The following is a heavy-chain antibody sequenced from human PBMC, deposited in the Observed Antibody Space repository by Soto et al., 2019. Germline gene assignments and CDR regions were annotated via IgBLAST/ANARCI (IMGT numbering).Heavy chain of an antibody. CDR2: ISWNSGSI. J-gene: IGHJ6*02. V-gene: IGHV3-9*01. CDR1: GFTFDDYA. Sequence: GGSLRLSCAASGFTFDDYAMHWVRQAPGKGLEWVSGISWNSGSIGYADSVKGRFTISRDNAKNSLYLQMNSLRAEDTALYYCAKGAVAGHYYYYGMDVWGQGTTVTVSS. CDR3: AKGAVAGHYYYYGMDV. D-gene: IGHD6-19*01.